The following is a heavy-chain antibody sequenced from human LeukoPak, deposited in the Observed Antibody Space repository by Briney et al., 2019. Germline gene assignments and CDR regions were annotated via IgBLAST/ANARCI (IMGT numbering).Heavy chain of an antibody. J-gene: IGHJ4*02. CDR2: IRYDGSNK. V-gene: IGHV3-30*02. D-gene: IGHD5-12*01. Sequence: GGSLRLSCAASGFTFSSYGMHWVRQAPGKGLEWVAFIRYDGSNKYYADSVKGRFTISRDNSKNTLYLQMNSLRAEDTAVYYSANNQGIVATSPPYWGQGTLVTVSS. CDR3: ANNQGIVATSPPY. CDR1: GFTFSSYG.